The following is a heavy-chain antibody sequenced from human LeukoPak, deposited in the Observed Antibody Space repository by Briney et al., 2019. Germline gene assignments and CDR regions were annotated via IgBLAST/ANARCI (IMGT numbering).Heavy chain of an antibody. CDR3: ARDPTGAGYFDY. CDR2: ISSSSSYI. V-gene: IGHV3-21*01. J-gene: IGHJ4*02. Sequence: GGSLRLSCAASGFTFSSYSMNWVRQAPGKGLEWVSSISSSSSYIYYADSVKGRFTISRDNAKNSLYLQMSSLRAEDTAVYYCARDPTGAGYFDYWGQGTLVTVSS. CDR1: GFTFSSYS.